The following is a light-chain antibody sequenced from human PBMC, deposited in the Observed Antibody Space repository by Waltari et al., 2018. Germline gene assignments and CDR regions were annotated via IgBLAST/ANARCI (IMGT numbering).Light chain of an antibody. Sequence: EIVMTQPPATLSVSPGERATLPCRASQSVRNKLAWYQQKPGQAPRLLIYDSSTRATGIPVRFSGSGSGTEFTLTISSLQSEDFAFYYCQQYSNWPPGITFGGGTKVEIK. CDR3: QQYSNWPPGIT. V-gene: IGKV3-15*01. J-gene: IGKJ4*01. CDR1: QSVRNK. CDR2: DSS.